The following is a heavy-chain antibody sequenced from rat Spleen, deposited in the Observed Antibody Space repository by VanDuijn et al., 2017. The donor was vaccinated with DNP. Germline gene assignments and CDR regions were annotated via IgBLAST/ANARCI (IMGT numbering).Heavy chain of an antibody. J-gene: IGHJ2*01. CDR2: ITNTGGST. V-gene: IGHV5-19*01. CDR1: GFTFSDYA. Sequence: EVKLVESGGGLVQPGSSLKLSCAASGFTFSDYAMAWVRQAPGKGLEWVASITNTGGSTYYPDSVKGRFTISRDNAKSTLYLQMDSLRSEDTATYYCATDRDSYSGYYFDYWGQGVMVTVSS. D-gene: IGHD1-2*01. CDR3: ATDRDSYSGYYFDY.